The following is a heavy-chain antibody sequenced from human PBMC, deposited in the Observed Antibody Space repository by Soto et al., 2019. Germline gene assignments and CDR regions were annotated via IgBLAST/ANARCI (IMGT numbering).Heavy chain of an antibody. V-gene: IGHV3-23*01. CDR3: AKYQWLLPDVFNL. Sequence: EVQLLESGGGLVQPGGSLRLSCAASGLSFSTSAMTWVRQAPGKGLEWVSDISATGDRTYYADSVKGRFTISRDNSKNTLYLQMSSLRAEDTAVYYCAKYQWLLPDVFNLCGQGTMVTVSS. J-gene: IGHJ3*01. D-gene: IGHD3-22*01. CDR2: ISATGDRT. CDR1: GLSFSTSA.